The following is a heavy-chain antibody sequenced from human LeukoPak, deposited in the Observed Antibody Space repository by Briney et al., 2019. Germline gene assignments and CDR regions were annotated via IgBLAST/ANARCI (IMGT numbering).Heavy chain of an antibody. CDR1: GFTFSSYA. Sequence: PGGSLRLSCAASGFTFSSYAMSWVRQAPGKGLEWVSAISGSGGSTYYADSVKGRFTISRDNPKNTLYLQMTSLRAEDTAVYYCAKAGPPAAIRGHLDYWGQGTLVTVSS. V-gene: IGHV3-23*01. J-gene: IGHJ4*02. CDR2: ISGSGGST. CDR3: AKAGPPAAIRGHLDY. D-gene: IGHD2-2*01.